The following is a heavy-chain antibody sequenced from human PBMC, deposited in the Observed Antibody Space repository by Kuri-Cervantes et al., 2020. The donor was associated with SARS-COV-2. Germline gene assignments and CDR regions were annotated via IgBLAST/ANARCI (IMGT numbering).Heavy chain of an antibody. CDR3: ARLPSYYYYGMDV. Sequence: GSLRLSCTVSGGSISSSSYYWGWIRQPPGRGLEWIGSIYYSGSTYYNPSLKSRVTISIDTSKNQFSLKLSSVTVADTAVYYCARLPSYYYYGMDVWGQGTTVTVSS. V-gene: IGHV4-39*01. J-gene: IGHJ6*02. CDR1: GGSISSSSYY. CDR2: IYYSGST.